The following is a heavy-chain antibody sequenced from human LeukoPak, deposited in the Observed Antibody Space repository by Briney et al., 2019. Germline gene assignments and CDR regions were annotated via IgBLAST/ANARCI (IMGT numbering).Heavy chain of an antibody. J-gene: IGHJ4*02. V-gene: IGHV4-59*01. CDR3: ARVCPITIFGVVTPDYFDY. CDR1: GGSISSYY. CDR2: IYYSGST. Sequence: TSETLSLTCTVSGGSISSYYWSWIRQPPGKGLEWIGYIYYSGSTNYNPSLKSRVTISVDTSKNQFSLKLSSVTAADTAVYYCARVCPITIFGVVTPDYFDYWGQGTLVTVSS. D-gene: IGHD3-3*01.